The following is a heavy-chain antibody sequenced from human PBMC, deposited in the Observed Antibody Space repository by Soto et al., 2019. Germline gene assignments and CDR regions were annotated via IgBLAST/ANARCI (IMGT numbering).Heavy chain of an antibody. J-gene: IGHJ4*02. D-gene: IGHD2-2*01. CDR1: GFSFSNFA. CDR3: AKNQPSWATRAAFDY. CDR2: IGAGGDIT. V-gene: IGHV3-23*01. Sequence: GGSLRLSCAASGFSFSNFAMSWVRQAPGKGLEWVSGIGAGGDITFYADSVKGRFTISRDNSKNTLHLQMNSLRTEDTAVYYCAKNQPSWATRAAFDYWGQGTLVTVSS.